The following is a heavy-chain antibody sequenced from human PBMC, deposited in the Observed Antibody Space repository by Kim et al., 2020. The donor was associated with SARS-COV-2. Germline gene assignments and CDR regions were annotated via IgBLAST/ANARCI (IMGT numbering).Heavy chain of an antibody. CDR3: AKDRTTTVTTGHFDY. V-gene: IGHV3-9*01. Sequence: DSVKGRFTISRDNAKNSLYLQMNSLGAEDTAVYYCAKDRTTTVTTGHFDYWGQGTLVTVSS. J-gene: IGHJ4*02. D-gene: IGHD4-17*01.